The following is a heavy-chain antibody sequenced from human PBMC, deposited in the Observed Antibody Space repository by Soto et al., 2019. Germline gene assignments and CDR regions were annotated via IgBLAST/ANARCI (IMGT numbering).Heavy chain of an antibody. J-gene: IGHJ3*02. V-gene: IGHV4-30-4*01. CDR3: ARVDCSGGSCYPDEAFDI. CDR1: GGSISSGDYY. D-gene: IGHD2-15*01. Sequence: SETLSLTCTVSGGSISSGDYYWSWIRQPPGKGLEWIGYIYYSGSTYYNPSLKSRVTISVDTSKNQFSLKLSSVTAADTAVYYCARVDCSGGSCYPDEAFDIWGQGTMVTVSS. CDR2: IYYSGST.